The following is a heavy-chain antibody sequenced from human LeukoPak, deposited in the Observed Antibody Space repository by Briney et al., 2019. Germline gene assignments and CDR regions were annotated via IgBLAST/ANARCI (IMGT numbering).Heavy chain of an antibody. CDR1: GGTFSSYA. Sequence: ASVKVSCKASGGTFSSYAISWVRQAPGQGLEWMGGIIPIFGTANYAQKFQGRVTITADESTSTAYMELSSLRSDDTAVYYCARDLTYMRVRPDATWGQGTLVTVSS. D-gene: IGHD3-9*01. CDR2: IIPIFGTA. CDR3: ARDLTYMRVRPDAT. V-gene: IGHV1-69*13. J-gene: IGHJ5*02.